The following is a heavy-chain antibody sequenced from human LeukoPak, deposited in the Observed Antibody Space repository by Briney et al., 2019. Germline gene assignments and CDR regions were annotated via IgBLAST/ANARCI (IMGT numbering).Heavy chain of an antibody. D-gene: IGHD3-10*01. CDR2: IYYSGST. CDR1: GGSISSSSYY. V-gene: IGHV4-39*01. Sequence: PSETLSVTCTVSGGSISSSSYYWGWIRQPPGKGLEWIGSIYYSGSTYYNPSLKSRVTISVDTSKNQFSLKLSSVTAADTAVYYCARRARGFGESPFDYWGQGTLVTVSS. J-gene: IGHJ4*02. CDR3: ARRARGFGESPFDY.